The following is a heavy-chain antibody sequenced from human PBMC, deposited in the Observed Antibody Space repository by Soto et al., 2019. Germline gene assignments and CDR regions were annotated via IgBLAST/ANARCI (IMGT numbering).Heavy chain of an antibody. Sequence: PSETLSLTCAVSGDSISSGYYWAWIRQPPGKGLEWVASIYHSGTTYYNPSLTSRVTISVDTSKKQFSLKLSSVTAADTAVYYCATRYCTPTTCPRDYWGQGTLVTVSS. CDR1: GDSISSGYY. V-gene: IGHV4-38-2*01. CDR3: ATRYCTPTTCPRDY. D-gene: IGHD2-8*01. CDR2: IYHSGTT. J-gene: IGHJ4*02.